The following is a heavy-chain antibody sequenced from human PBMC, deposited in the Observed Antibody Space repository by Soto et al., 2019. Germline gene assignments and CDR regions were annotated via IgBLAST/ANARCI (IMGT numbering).Heavy chain of an antibody. CDR1: GASIDSYY. D-gene: IGHD3-22*01. V-gene: IGHV4-59*13. Sequence: VQLQESGPGLVKPSETLFLTCTVSGASIDSYYWNWIRQPPGKGLEWIGYIYYSGSTTYNPSLKTRVTISVDRSKNQFSLKLTSVTAADTAVYYCARDRTHFDSSAYYSGLDVWGQGTTVTVSS. CDR2: IYYSGST. CDR3: ARDRTHFDSSAYYSGLDV. J-gene: IGHJ6*02.